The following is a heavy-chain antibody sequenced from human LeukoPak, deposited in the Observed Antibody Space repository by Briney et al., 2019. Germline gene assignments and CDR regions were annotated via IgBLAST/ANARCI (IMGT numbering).Heavy chain of an antibody. CDR3: VRERNNFWSGHHSIFDS. D-gene: IGHD3-3*01. J-gene: IGHJ4*02. V-gene: IGHV3-74*01. CDR1: GFIYSDHW. Sequence: SGGSLRPSCAASGFIYSDHWMHWVRQAPGKGLVWLSRINNDGSSTIYADSVKGRFTFSRDNAENTLFLEMSSLRVEDTAVYYCVRERNNFWSGHHSIFDSWGQGTLVTVSS. CDR2: INNDGSST.